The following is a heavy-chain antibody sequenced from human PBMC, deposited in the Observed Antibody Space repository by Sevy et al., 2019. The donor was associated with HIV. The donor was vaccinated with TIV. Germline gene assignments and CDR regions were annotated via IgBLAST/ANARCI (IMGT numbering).Heavy chain of an antibody. J-gene: IGHJ5*02. CDR1: GYTFTSYD. V-gene: IGHV1-8*01. D-gene: IGHD2-2*01. Sequence: ASVKVSCKASGYTFTSYDINWVRQATGQGLEWMGWMNPNSGNTGYAQKFQGRVTMTRNTSISTAYMELSSLRSEDTAGDYCARGRYCSSTSCKNWFDPWGQGTLVTVSS. CDR3: ARGRYCSSTSCKNWFDP. CDR2: MNPNSGNT.